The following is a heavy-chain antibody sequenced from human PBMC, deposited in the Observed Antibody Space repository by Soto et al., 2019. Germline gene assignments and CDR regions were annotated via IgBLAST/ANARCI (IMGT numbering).Heavy chain of an antibody. CDR2: ISYDGGLQ. J-gene: IGHJ4*02. V-gene: IGHV3-30*03. CDR1: GFTFTSYG. D-gene: IGHD3-10*01. Sequence: QAHLVESGGGVVQPGRSLRLSCAASGFTFTSYGMHWVRQAPGTRLEWVAVISYDGGLQHYADSVKGRFTISRDNAKNMVLLQMNSLRAVDTAVYYSVSARGYGHSSVPYSWGQGTLVSVSS. CDR3: VSARGYGHSSVPYS.